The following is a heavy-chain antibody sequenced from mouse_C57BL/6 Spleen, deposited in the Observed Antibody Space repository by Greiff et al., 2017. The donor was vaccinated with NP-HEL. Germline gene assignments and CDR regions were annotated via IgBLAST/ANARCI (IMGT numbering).Heavy chain of an antibody. J-gene: IGHJ2*01. CDR3: ATYDYDGGGY. V-gene: IGHV1-52*01. Sequence: QVQLQQPGAELVRPGSSVKLSCKASGYTFTSYWMHWVKQRPIQGLEWIGNIDPSDSETHYNQKFKDKATLTVDKSSSTAYMQLSSLTSEDSAVYYCATYDYDGGGYWGQGTTLTVSS. CDR1: GYTFTSYW. CDR2: IDPSDSET. D-gene: IGHD2-4*01.